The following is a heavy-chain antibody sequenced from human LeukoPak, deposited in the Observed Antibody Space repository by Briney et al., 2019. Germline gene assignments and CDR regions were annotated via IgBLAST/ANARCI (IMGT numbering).Heavy chain of an antibody. Sequence: SETLSLTCAVYGGSFSGYYWSWIRQPPGKGLEWIGEVNHSGSTNYNPSLKSRVTISVDTSKNQFSLKLSSVTAADTAVYYCARRRGYSYGTFDYWGQGTLVTVSS. CDR3: ARRRGYSYGTFDY. CDR2: VNHSGST. V-gene: IGHV4-34*01. J-gene: IGHJ4*02. CDR1: GGSFSGYY. D-gene: IGHD5-18*01.